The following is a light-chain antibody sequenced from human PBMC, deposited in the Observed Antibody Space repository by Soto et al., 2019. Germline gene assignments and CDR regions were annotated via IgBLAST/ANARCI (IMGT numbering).Light chain of an antibody. CDR2: GAS. Sequence: EIVLTQSPGTLSLSPGERATLSCRDSQSVSSSYLAWYQQKPGQAPRLLIYGASSRATGIPDRFSGSGSGTDFTLTISRLEPEDFAVYYCHESEVFGGGTKVEIK. CDR1: QSVSSSY. J-gene: IGKJ4*01. CDR3: HESEV. V-gene: IGKV3-20*01.